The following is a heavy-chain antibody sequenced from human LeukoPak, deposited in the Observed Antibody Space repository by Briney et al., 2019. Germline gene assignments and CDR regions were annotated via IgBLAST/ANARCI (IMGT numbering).Heavy chain of an antibody. CDR1: GGSFSGYY. CDR3: ARDSGYDFWSGYHHFDY. D-gene: IGHD3-3*01. Sequence: PSETLSLTCAVYGGSFSGYYWSWIRQPPGKGLEWIGEINHSGSTNYIPSLKTRVTISVDTSKNHFSLKLSSVTAADTAVYYCARDSGYDFWSGYHHFDYWGQGTLVTVSS. J-gene: IGHJ4*02. CDR2: INHSGST. V-gene: IGHV4-34*01.